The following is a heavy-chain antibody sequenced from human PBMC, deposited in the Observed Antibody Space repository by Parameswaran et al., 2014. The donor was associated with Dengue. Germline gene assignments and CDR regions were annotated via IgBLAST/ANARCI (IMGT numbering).Heavy chain of an antibody. V-gene: IGHV3-74*01. D-gene: IGHD6-19*01. Sequence: VRQAPGKGLVWVSRINSDGSSTSYADSVKGRFTISRDNAKNTLYLQMNSLRAEDTAVYYCARDHGYSSGWYSSGDFDYWGQGTLVTVSS. CDR3: ARDHGYSSGWYSSGDFDY. CDR2: INSDGSST. J-gene: IGHJ4*02.